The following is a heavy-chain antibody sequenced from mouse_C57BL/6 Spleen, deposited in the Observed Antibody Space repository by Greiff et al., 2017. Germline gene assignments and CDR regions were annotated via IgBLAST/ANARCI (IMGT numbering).Heavy chain of an antibody. V-gene: IGHV5-9-1*02. CDR3: TRSSLGYYFDY. CDR1: GFTFSSYA. J-gene: IGHJ2*01. Sequence: EVHLVESGEGLVKPGGSLKLSCAASGFTFSSYAMSWVRQTTEKRLEWVAYISSGGDYIYYADTVKGRFTISRDNARNTLYLQMSSMKSEDTAMYYCTRSSLGYYFDYWGQGTTLTVSS. D-gene: IGHD4-1*01. CDR2: ISSGGDYI.